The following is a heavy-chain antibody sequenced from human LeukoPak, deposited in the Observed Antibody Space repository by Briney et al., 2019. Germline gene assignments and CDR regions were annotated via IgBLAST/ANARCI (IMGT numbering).Heavy chain of an antibody. J-gene: IGHJ4*02. CDR3: AKDRLALAGTIDY. D-gene: IGHD6-19*01. V-gene: IGHV3-30*18. CDR2: ISYDGSNK. CDR1: GFTFSSYG. Sequence: RPRGSLRLSCAASGFTFSSYGMHRVRQAPGKGLEWVAVISYDGSNKYYADSVKGRFTISRDNSRTTLYLQMNSLRAEDTAVYYSAKDRLALAGTIDYWGQGTLVTVSS.